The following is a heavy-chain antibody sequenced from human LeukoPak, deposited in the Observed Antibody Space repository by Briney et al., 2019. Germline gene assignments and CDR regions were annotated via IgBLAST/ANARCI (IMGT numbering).Heavy chain of an antibody. J-gene: IGHJ4*02. CDR2: ISTYNDNT. CDR1: GYTFTTYG. CDR3: ARQVDTTMALPDY. Sequence: ASVKVSCKTSGYTFTTYGMSWVRQAPGQSLERMGWISTYNDNTNYAQRFRGRVTMTTDTSTSTVYMDLRSLRSDDTAIYYCARQVDTTMALPDYWGQGTLVTVSS. V-gene: IGHV1-18*01. D-gene: IGHD5-18*01.